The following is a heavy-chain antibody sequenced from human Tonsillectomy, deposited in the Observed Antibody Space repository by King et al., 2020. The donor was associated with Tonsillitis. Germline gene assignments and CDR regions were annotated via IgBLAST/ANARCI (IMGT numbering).Heavy chain of an antibody. D-gene: IGHD3-22*01. CDR1: GFTFSSYG. CDR2: ISYYGSNK. J-gene: IGHJ4*02. V-gene: IGHV3-30*18. Sequence: QLVQSGGGVFQPGRSLRLSCAASGFTFSSYGMHWVRQAPCKGLEWGAVISYYGSNKYYADSVKGRFTTSRDNSKNTLYLQMNSLRAEDTAVYYCAKDWNQYYYDSSGLFDYWGQGTLVTVSS. CDR3: AKDWNQYYYDSSGLFDY.